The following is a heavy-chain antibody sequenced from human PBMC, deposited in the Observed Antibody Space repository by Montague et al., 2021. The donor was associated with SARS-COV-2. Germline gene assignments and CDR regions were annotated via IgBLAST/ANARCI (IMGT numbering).Heavy chain of an antibody. V-gene: IGHV4-61*02. D-gene: IGHD6-13*01. J-gene: IGHJ2*01. CDR3: ARDARGAAAGKGRYFDL. Sequence: TLSLTCSVSSGSIRSGSYYWTWIRQPAGKGLEWIGRIYTGGTTHYNPSLKSRVTISLDTSKNQFPLNLNSVTAADTAVYFCARDARGAAAGKGRYFDLWGRGTLVTVSS. CDR2: IYTGGTT. CDR1: SGSIRSGSYY.